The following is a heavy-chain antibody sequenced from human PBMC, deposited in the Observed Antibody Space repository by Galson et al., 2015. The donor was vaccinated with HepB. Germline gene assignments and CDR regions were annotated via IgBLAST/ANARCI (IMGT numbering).Heavy chain of an antibody. J-gene: IGHJ3*02. D-gene: IGHD3-3*01. CDR1: GFTFSDFY. CDR2: ISSSGYTI. CDR3: ARTYYDFWSGVDAFDI. V-gene: IGHV3-11*01. Sequence: SLRLSCAASGFTFSDFYMSWIRQAPGKGLEWVSLISSSGYTIYYADSVKGRLTISRDNAKNSLYLQMNSLRAEDTAVYYCARTYYDFWSGVDAFDIWGQGTVLTVSS.